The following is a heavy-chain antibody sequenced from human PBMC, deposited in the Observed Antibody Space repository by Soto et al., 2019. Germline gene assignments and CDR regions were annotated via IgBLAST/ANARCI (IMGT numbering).Heavy chain of an antibody. CDR2: IFSNGEK. CDR1: GFSLSNARMG. CDR3: ARIQGYCSSTSCPPGHYHYGMHX. J-gene: IGHJ6*02. Sequence: SGPTLVNPTETLTLTCTVSGFSLSNARMGVSWIRHPPVKALEWLAHIFSNGEKSYRTSLKRRITISKDTSKRQAVLTMTNMEPVDTATYYCARIQGYCSSTSCPPGHYHYGMHXWGQATTVTVS. D-gene: IGHD2-2*01. V-gene: IGHV2-26*01.